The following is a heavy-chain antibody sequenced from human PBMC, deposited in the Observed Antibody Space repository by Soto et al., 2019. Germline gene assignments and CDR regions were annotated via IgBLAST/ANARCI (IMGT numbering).Heavy chain of an antibody. V-gene: IGHV3-23*01. Sequence: PXGSLRLSCAASGGNFSSYAMNWVRQAPGKGLEWVSTISDTGGGTFYAGSVKGRFTISRDNSKNTLYLQMHSLRADDSAIYFCAVGRHKTSGSNTWFDPWGRGTLVTVSS. CDR3: AVGRHKTSGSNTWFDP. D-gene: IGHD3-22*01. CDR1: GGNFSSYA. J-gene: IGHJ5*02. CDR2: ISDTGGGT.